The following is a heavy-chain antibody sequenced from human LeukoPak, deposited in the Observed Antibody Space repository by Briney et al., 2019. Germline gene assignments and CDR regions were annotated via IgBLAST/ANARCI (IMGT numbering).Heavy chain of an antibody. CDR2: IKQDGSEK. V-gene: IGHV3-7*01. Sequence: QPGGSLRLSCATSGFSFSSNWMSWVRQAPGKGLEWVANIKQDGSEKYYVDSVKGGFTISRDNAKNSLYLQMNSLRAEHTAVYYCVREFRITVAGVSRRFFDYWGQGTLVTVSS. CDR1: GFSFSSNW. D-gene: IGHD6-19*01. CDR3: VREFRITVAGVSRRFFDY. J-gene: IGHJ4*02.